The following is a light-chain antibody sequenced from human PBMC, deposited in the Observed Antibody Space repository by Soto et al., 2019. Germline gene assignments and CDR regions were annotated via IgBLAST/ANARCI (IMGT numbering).Light chain of an antibody. CDR2: ETS. Sequence: EIVLTQSPATLSLSPGERATLSFRASEIVAGYLAWYQHKPGLPPRLLIYETSNRVIGIPARFSGSGSGTDFTLTISSVEPEDFAVYYCQQRSNWITFGQGTRLEIK. CDR1: EIVAGY. V-gene: IGKV3-11*01. CDR3: QQRSNWIT. J-gene: IGKJ5*01.